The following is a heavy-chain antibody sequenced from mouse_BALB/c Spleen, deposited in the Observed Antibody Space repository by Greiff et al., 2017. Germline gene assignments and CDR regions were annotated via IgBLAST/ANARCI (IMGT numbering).Heavy chain of an antibody. CDR2: ISYSGST. J-gene: IGHJ3*01. D-gene: IGHD2-10*01. CDR1: GDSITSGY. Sequence: VQLKESGPSLVKPSQTLSLTCSVTGDSITSGYWNWIRKFPGNKLEYMGYISYSGSTYYNPSLKSRISITRDTSKNQYYLQLNSVTTEDTATYYCARRAYYGNFAWFAYWGQGTLVTVSA. V-gene: IGHV3-8*02. CDR3: ARRAYYGNFAWFAY.